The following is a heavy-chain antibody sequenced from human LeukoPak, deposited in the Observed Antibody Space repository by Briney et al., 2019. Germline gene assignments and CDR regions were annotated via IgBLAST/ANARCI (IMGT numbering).Heavy chain of an antibody. Sequence: GRSLRLSCAASGFTFSSYGMHWVRQAPGKGLEWVAVIWYDGSNKYYADSVKGRFTISRDNSKNTLYLQMNSLRAEDTAVYYCARDSRVLRYFDWFHFDYWGQGTLVTVSS. CDR3: ARDSRVLRYFDWFHFDY. V-gene: IGHV3-33*01. D-gene: IGHD3-9*01. CDR2: IWYDGSNK. J-gene: IGHJ4*02. CDR1: GFTFSSYG.